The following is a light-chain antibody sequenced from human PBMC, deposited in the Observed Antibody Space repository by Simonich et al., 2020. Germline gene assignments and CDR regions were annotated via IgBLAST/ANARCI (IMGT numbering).Light chain of an antibody. Sequence: QSALTQPASVSGSPGQSITISCTGTSSDVSGYNYVSWYQQHPGKAPKLMIYDVSKRPSGVSNRFSGYKSGNTASLTISGLQAEDEADYYCSSYTSSSTLVFGGGTKLTVL. J-gene: IGLJ3*02. CDR3: SSYTSSSTLV. CDR2: DVS. V-gene: IGLV2-14*01. CDR1: SSDVSGYNY.